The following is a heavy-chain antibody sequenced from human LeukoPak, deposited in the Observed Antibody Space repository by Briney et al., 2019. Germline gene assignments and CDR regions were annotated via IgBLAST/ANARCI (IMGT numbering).Heavy chain of an antibody. Sequence: GGSLRLSCAASGFTFSTYNMNWVRQAPGKGLEWVSAISGSGGSTYYADSVKGRFTISRDNAKNSMYLEMKNLRGDDTGIYYCVRDSGSAWSGLFDSWGQGTLVTVSS. D-gene: IGHD2-21*02. CDR2: ISGSGGST. J-gene: IGHJ4*02. V-gene: IGHV3-48*03. CDR1: GFTFSTYN. CDR3: VRDSGSAWSGLFDS.